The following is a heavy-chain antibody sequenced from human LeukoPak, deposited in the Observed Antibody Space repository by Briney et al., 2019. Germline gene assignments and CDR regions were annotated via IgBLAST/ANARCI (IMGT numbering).Heavy chain of an antibody. CDR2: IYSGGST. D-gene: IGHD2-15*01. V-gene: IGHV3-66*01. Sequence: HPGGSLRLSCAASGFTFSSYSMNWVRQAPGKGLEWVSVIYSGGSTYYADSVKGRFTISRDNSKNTLYLQMNSLRAEDTAVYYCAKGYCSGGSCPLGHDAFDIWGQGTMVTVSS. CDR3: AKGYCSGGSCPLGHDAFDI. CDR1: GFTFSSYS. J-gene: IGHJ3*02.